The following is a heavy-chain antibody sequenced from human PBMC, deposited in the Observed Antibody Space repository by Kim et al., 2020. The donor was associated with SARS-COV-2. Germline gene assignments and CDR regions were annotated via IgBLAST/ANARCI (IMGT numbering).Heavy chain of an antibody. Sequence: GGSLRLSCAASGFTFSSYGMHWVRQAPGKGLEWVAVIWYDGSNKYYADSVKGRFTISRDNSKNTLYLQMNSLRAEDTAVYYCAGSNLGLGYYYYGMDVWGHGTTVTVSS. CDR3: AGSNLGLGYYYYGMDV. CDR1: GFTFSSYG. J-gene: IGHJ6*02. V-gene: IGHV3-33*01. CDR2: IWYDGSNK. D-gene: IGHD2-2*01.